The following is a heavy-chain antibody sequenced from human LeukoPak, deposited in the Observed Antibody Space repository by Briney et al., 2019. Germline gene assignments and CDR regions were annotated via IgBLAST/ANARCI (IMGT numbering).Heavy chain of an antibody. CDR2: IRYDGSNK. CDR1: GFTLSSYG. J-gene: IGHJ4*02. CDR3: ARDRFTDEGYDY. Sequence: TGGSLRLSCAASGFTLSSYGMHWVRQAPGRGLEWVAYIRYDGSNKYYADSVKGRYTISRDNSKNTLYLQMNSLRAEDTAVYYCARDRFTDEGYDYWGQGTLVTVSS. V-gene: IGHV3-30*02. D-gene: IGHD3-10*01.